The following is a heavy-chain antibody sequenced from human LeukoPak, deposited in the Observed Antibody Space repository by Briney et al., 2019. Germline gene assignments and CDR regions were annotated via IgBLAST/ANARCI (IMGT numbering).Heavy chain of an antibody. Sequence: PSETLPHPRSLSGGSISSGGYYWSWIRQHPAKGLEWIGYIYYSGSTYYNPSLKSRVTISVDTSKNQFSLKLSSVTAADTAVYYCARGNYVWGSYRYFPFDYWGQGTLVTVSS. D-gene: IGHD3-16*02. CDR3: ARGNYVWGSYRYFPFDY. CDR1: GGSISSGGYY. CDR2: IYYSGST. J-gene: IGHJ4*02. V-gene: IGHV4-31*03.